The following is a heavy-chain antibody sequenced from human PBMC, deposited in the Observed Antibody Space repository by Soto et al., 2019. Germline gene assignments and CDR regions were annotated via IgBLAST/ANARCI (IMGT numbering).Heavy chain of an antibody. D-gene: IGHD3-10*01. CDR1: GYTFTSYA. J-gene: IGHJ4*02. CDR2: INAGNGNT. Sequence: QVQLVQSGAEVKKPGASVKVSCKASGYTFTSYAMHWVRQAPGQRLEWMGWINAGNGNTKYSQKFQGRVTITRDTSASTAYMELSSLRSEDTAVYYCARGWDKFGIFGEGTDWGQGTLVTVSS. V-gene: IGHV1-3*01. CDR3: ARGWDKFGIFGEGTD.